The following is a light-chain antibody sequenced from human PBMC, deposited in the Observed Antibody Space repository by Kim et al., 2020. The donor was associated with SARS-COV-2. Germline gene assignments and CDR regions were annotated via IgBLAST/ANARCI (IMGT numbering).Light chain of an antibody. V-gene: IGLV4-69*01. J-gene: IGLJ3*02. CDR1: RGHSNSA. CDR2: VNRDGSH. CDR3: HTWAAGVRV. Sequence: ASVKPPYTMTRGHSNSADAWQQQQPAEGPRFLMRVNRDGSHLKGDGIPARFSGSSSGTERYLTISSLQSEDEADYYCHTWAAGVRVFGGGTQLTVL.